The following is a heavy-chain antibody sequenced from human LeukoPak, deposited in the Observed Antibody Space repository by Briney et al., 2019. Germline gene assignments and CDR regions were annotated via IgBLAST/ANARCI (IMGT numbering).Heavy chain of an antibody. CDR1: GGSISSYY. J-gene: IGHJ3*02. V-gene: IGHV4-59*08. D-gene: IGHD3-22*01. Sequence: SETLSLTCTVSGGSISSYYWSWIRQPPGKGLEWIGYIYCSGSTNYNPSLKSRVTISVDTSKNQFSLKLSSVTAADTAVYYCARWYYYDSSGSPRKAFDIWGQGTMVTVSS. CDR3: ARWYYYDSSGSPRKAFDI. CDR2: IYCSGST.